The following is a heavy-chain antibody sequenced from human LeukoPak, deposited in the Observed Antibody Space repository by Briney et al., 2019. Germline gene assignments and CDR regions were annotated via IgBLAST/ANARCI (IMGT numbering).Heavy chain of an antibody. CDR1: GGSISSTNYF. Sequence: TSETLSLTCTVSGGSISSTNYFWGWIRQPRGKGLEWIGSFYYVGSTYYNSSLKSRVTLSVDTSKSQFSLKLNSVTAADTAVYYCARGDMTGTNFDFWGQGTLVTVSS. V-gene: IGHV4-39*01. CDR2: FYYVGST. J-gene: IGHJ4*02. D-gene: IGHD1-7*01. CDR3: ARGDMTGTNFDF.